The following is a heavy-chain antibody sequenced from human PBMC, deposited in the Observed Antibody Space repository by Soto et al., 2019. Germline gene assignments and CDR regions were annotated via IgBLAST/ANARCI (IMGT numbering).Heavy chain of an antibody. V-gene: IGHV3-23*01. Sequence: GGSLRLSCAASGFTFSSYAMSWVRQAPGKGLEWVSAISGSGGSTYYADSVKGRFTTSRDNSKNTLYLQMNSLRAEDTAVYYCAKESLLWFGEFYYFDYWGQGTLVTVSS. CDR1: GFTFSSYA. CDR3: AKESLLWFGEFYYFDY. D-gene: IGHD3-10*01. CDR2: ISGSGGST. J-gene: IGHJ4*02.